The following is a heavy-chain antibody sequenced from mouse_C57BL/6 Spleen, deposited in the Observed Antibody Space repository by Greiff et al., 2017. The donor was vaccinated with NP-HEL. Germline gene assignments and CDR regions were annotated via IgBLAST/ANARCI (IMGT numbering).Heavy chain of an antibody. CDR2: ISDGGSYT. Sequence: EVKLVESGGGLVKPGGSLKLSCAASGFTFSSYAMSWVRQTPEQRLEWVATISDGGSYTYYPDNVKGRFTISRDNAKNNLYLQMSHLKSEDTAMYYCARDGRRDYAMDYWGQGTSVTVSS. J-gene: IGHJ4*01. D-gene: IGHD1-1*01. V-gene: IGHV5-4*01. CDR3: ARDGRRDYAMDY. CDR1: GFTFSSYA.